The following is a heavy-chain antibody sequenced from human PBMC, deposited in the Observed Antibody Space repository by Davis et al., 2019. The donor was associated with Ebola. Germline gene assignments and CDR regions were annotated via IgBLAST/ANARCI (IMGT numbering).Heavy chain of an antibody. Sequence: GESLKISCAASGFTFSSYEMNWVRQAPGKGLEWVSYISSSGSTIYYADSVKGRFTISRDNAKNSLYLQMNSLRAEDTAVYYCAKGGSSSSSYYYYYMDVWGKGTTVTVSS. CDR2: ISSSGSTI. V-gene: IGHV3-48*03. CDR1: GFTFSSYE. CDR3: AKGGSSSSSYYYYYMDV. D-gene: IGHD6-6*01. J-gene: IGHJ6*03.